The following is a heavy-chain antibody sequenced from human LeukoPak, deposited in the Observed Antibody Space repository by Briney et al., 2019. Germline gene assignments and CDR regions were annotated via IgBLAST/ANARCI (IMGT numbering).Heavy chain of an antibody. CDR1: GFTFSSYE. J-gene: IGHJ6*04. D-gene: IGHD3-10*02. Sequence: GGSLRLSCAASGFTFSSYEMNWVRQASGKGLEWVSYISSSGRTIYYADSVKGRFTISRDNTKNSLYMQMNRLRAQETRLYYLAELGITMIGGVWGKGATVTISS. CDR3: AELGITMIGGV. CDR2: ISSSGRTI. V-gene: IGHV3-48*03.